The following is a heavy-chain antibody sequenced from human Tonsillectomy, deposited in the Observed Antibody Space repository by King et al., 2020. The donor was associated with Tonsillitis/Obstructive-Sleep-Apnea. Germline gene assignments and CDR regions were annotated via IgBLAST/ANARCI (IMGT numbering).Heavy chain of an antibody. CDR3: ARKVVVEPAPYGWFDP. Sequence: QLVQSGSELKKPGASVKVSCEASGYTFTNSTLHWVRQAPGQGLEWMGWINTNTGNPTYAQGFTGRFVFSLDPSVSTAYLQISSLKAEDAAVYYCARKVVVEPAPYGWFDPWGQGTLVTVSS. J-gene: IGHJ5*02. CDR1: GYTFTNST. V-gene: IGHV7-4-1*02. D-gene: IGHD2-2*01. CDR2: INTNTGNP.